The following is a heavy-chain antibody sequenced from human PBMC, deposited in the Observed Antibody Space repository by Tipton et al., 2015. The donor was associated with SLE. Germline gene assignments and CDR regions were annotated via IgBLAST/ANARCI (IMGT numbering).Heavy chain of an antibody. D-gene: IGHD2-2*01. J-gene: IGHJ5*02. CDR1: GGSISSHY. CDR3: ARAKRSSTTWGYWFDP. Sequence: TLSLTCTVSGGSISSHYWNWIRQPPGKGLEWIGNIYNNGNTNYNPSLKSRVTISVDTSRNQFFLKLSSVTAADTALYYCARAKRSSTTWGYWFDPWGQGTLATVSS. CDR2: IYNNGNT. V-gene: IGHV4-59*11.